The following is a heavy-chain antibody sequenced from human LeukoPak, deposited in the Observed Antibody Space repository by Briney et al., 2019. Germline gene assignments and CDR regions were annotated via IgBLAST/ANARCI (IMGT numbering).Heavy chain of an antibody. V-gene: IGHV4-61*01. Sequence: SETLSLTCTVSGGSISSSSYYWSWIRQPPGKGLEWIGYMYYSGSANYNPSLKSRVTISADTSKNQFSLKLRSVTAADTAVYYCARGLRDYGGNNYYYYMDVWGKGTTVTVSS. CDR1: GGSISSSSYY. D-gene: IGHD4-23*01. J-gene: IGHJ6*03. CDR2: MYYSGSA. CDR3: ARGLRDYGGNNYYYYMDV.